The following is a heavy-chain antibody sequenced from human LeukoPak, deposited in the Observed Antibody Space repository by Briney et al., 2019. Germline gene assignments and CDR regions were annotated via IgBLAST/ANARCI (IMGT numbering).Heavy chain of an antibody. Sequence: SETLSLTCTVSGGSISSYYWSWIRQPPGKGLEWIGYIYYSGSTNYNPSLKSRVTISVDTSKNQFSLKLSSVTAADTAMYYCARHIPRSVLAFDFWGQGTLVTVSS. CDR3: ARHIPRSVLAFDF. V-gene: IGHV4-59*08. D-gene: IGHD2-21*01. CDR1: GGSISSYY. CDR2: IYYSGST. J-gene: IGHJ4*02.